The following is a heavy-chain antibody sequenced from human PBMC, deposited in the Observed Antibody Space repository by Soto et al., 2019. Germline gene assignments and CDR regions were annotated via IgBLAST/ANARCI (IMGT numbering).Heavy chain of an antibody. CDR2: IWFEGSNK. D-gene: IGHD2-15*01. CDR1: GFTFSSYA. CDR3: ARGQLPAATTYFDF. J-gene: IGHJ4*02. V-gene: IGHV3-33*01. Sequence: QVHLVESGGGVVQPGGSLRLSCAASGFTFSSYAIHWVRQAPGKGLEWVAIIWFEGSNKYYADSVKGRFSISRDNSKNTLFLQMDSLRAEDTAVYYCARGQLPAATTYFDFWGQGTLVIVSS.